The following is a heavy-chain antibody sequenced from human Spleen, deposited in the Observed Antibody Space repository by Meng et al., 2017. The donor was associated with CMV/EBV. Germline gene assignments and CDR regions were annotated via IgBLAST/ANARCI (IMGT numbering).Heavy chain of an antibody. V-gene: IGHV4-34*01. CDR1: GGSFSGYY. CDR3: ARKLMGRFDP. D-gene: IGHD3-16*01. CDR2: INHSGST. Sequence: SPSCAVEGGSFSGYYWSWIRQPPGKGLEWIGEINHSGSTNYNPSLKSRVTISVDKSKNQFSLKLSSVTAADTAVYYCARKLMGRFDPWGQGTLVTVSS. J-gene: IGHJ5*02.